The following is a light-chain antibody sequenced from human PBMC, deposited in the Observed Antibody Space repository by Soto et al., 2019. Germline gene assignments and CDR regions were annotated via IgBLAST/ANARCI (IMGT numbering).Light chain of an antibody. J-gene: IGKJ5*01. CDR2: GAS. CDR3: QQRSNWIT. Sequence: EIVMTQSPATLSLSPGERATLSCRASQSVSRNLAWYQQTPGQAPRLLIYGASTRATDIPARFSGSGSGTDFTLTISSLEPEDFAVYYCQQRSNWITFGQGTRLEI. CDR1: QSVSRN. V-gene: IGKV3-11*01.